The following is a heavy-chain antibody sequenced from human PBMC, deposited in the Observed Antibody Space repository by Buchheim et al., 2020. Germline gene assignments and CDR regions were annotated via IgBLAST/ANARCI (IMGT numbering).Heavy chain of an antibody. D-gene: IGHD3-22*01. CDR3: ARPRSRSGYYNY. Sequence: QVQLVESGGGVVQPGRSLRLSCAASGFTFSSYAMNWVRQAPGKGLEWVAVISYDGSNKYYADSVKGRFTISRDNSKNTPYLQMNSLRAEDTAVYYCARPRSRSGYYNYWGQGTL. CDR2: ISYDGSNK. CDR1: GFTFSSYA. V-gene: IGHV3-30-3*01. J-gene: IGHJ4*02.